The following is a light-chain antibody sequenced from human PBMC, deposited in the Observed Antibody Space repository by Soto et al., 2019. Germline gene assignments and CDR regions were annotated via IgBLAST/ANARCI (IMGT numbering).Light chain of an antibody. CDR1: QSISSW. J-gene: IGKJ5*01. CDR3: QQYNTNLYT. V-gene: IGKV1-5*01. CDR2: DAS. Sequence: DIQMTQSPSTLSASVGDRVTITCRASQSISSWLAWYQQKPGKAPKLLIYDASSLESGVPSRFSGSGSGTEFTLTISSLQPDDSATYYCQQYNTNLYTFGQGTRLEIK.